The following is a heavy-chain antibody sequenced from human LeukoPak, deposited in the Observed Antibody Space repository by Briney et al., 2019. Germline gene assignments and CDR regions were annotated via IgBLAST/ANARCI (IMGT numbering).Heavy chain of an antibody. CDR3: AKAARLGPSHLDY. Sequence: PGRSLRLSCAASGFTFTTYGMHWVRQAPGKGLEWVAVIWFDGNNKFYADSVKGRFTVSRDNSKNTLYLHMNSLRGEDTAVYYCAKAARLGPSHLDYWGRGTLVTVSS. D-gene: IGHD6-25*01. CDR1: GFTFTTYG. J-gene: IGHJ4*02. CDR2: IWFDGNNK. V-gene: IGHV3-33*06.